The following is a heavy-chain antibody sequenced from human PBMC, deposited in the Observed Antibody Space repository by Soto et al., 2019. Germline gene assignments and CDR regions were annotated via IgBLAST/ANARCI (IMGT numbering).Heavy chain of an antibody. Sequence: PGGSLRLSCAASEFAFSDYAMSWGRQAPWKGLEWVSGISDSGDITYYADSVKGRFTISRDNAKNSLYLQMNSLRAEDTAVYYCARHPERIAEIGWFDPWGQGTLVTVSS. V-gene: IGHV3-23*01. J-gene: IGHJ5*02. CDR2: ISDSGDIT. CDR1: EFAFSDYA. CDR3: ARHPERIAEIGWFDP. D-gene: IGHD6-13*01.